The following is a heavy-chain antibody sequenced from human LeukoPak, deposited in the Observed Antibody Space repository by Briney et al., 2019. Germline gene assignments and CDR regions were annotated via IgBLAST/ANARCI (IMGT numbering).Heavy chain of an antibody. CDR2: ISGSGGST. J-gene: IGHJ4*02. Sequence: GGSLRLACAAYGFTFSSYAMGWVRQAPGKGLGWVSAISGSGGSTYYADSVKGRFTISRDNSKNTLYLQMNSLRAEDTAVYYCAKDAPALPDYYFDYWGQGTLVTVSS. CDR3: AKDAPALPDYYFDY. CDR1: GFTFSSYA. D-gene: IGHD3-3*01. V-gene: IGHV3-23*01.